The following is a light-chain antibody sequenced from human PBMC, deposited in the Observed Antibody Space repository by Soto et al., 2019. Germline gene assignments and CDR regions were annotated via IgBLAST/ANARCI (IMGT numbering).Light chain of an antibody. CDR2: EGS. J-gene: IGLJ3*02. Sequence: QSVLTQPASVSGSPGQSITISCTGTSSDIGAYNFVSWYQQHPGKAPKLMISEGSERSSVVSNRFSGSKSGNTASLTISGLQAEDEADYYCCSYAGSSTWVFGGGTQLTVL. CDR1: SSDIGAYNF. V-gene: IGLV2-23*01. CDR3: CSYAGSSTWV.